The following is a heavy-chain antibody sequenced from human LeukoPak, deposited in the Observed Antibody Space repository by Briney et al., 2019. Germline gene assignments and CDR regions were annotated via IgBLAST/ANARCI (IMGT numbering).Heavy chain of an antibody. V-gene: IGHV1-2*06. Sequence: ASVKVSCKASGYTFTGYYMHWVRQAPGQGLEWMGRINPNSGGTNYAQKLQGRVTMTTDTSTSTAYMELRSLRSDDTAVYYCARGGNGRDYFDYWGQGTLVTVSS. J-gene: IGHJ4*02. CDR1: GYTFTGYY. D-gene: IGHD1-26*01. CDR3: ARGGNGRDYFDY. CDR2: INPNSGGT.